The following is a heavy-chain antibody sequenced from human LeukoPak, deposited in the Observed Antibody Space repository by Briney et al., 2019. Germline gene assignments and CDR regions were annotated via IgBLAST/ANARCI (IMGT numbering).Heavy chain of an antibody. CDR3: ARGFYGAGSHFDY. CDR2: IFHTGHT. D-gene: IGHD3-10*01. Sequence: ASQTLSLTCAVSGGSISSGDFPWSWIRQPPGKGLEWIVYIFHTGHTSYNPSLKSRVTISVDMSKNQLSLRLTSVTAADTAVYYCARGFYGAGSHFDYWGQGTLVTVSS. V-gene: IGHV4-30-2*01. J-gene: IGHJ4*02. CDR1: GGSISSGDFP.